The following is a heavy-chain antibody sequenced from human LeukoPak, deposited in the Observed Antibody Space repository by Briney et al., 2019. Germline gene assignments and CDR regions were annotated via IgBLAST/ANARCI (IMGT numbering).Heavy chain of an antibody. CDR2: IYYSGST. CDR1: GGSISSSSYY. Sequence: SETLSLTCTVSGGSISSSSYYWGWIRQPPGKGLEWIGSIYYSGSTYYNPSLKSRVTISVDTSKNQFSLKLSSVTAADTAVYYCERDNDYYDLHYWGQGTLVTVSS. D-gene: IGHD3-22*01. CDR3: ERDNDYYDLHY. J-gene: IGHJ4*02. V-gene: IGHV4-39*07.